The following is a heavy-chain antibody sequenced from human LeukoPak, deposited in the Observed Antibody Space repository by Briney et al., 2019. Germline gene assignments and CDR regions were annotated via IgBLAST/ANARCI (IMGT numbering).Heavy chain of an antibody. Sequence: SETLSLTCTVSGGSISSYCWSWIRQPPGKGLEWIGYIYYSGSTNYNPSLKSRVTISVDTSKNQFSLKLSSVTAADTAVYYCARDRPALRSSGRRYFDYWGQGTLVTVSS. CDR3: ARDRPALRSSGRRYFDY. CDR2: IYYSGST. J-gene: IGHJ4*02. V-gene: IGHV4-59*12. D-gene: IGHD2-2*01. CDR1: GGSISSYC.